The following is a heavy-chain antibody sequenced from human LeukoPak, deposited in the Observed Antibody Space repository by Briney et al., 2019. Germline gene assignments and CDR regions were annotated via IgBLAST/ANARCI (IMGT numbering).Heavy chain of an antibody. CDR3: ARGRRVGATGRGDFDI. Sequence: ASVKVSCKASGYTFTGYYMHWVRQAPGQGLEWMGRINPNSGGINYAQKFQGRVTMTRDTSISTAYMELSRLRSDDTAVYYCARGRRVGATGRGDFDIWGQGTMVTVSS. CDR2: INPNSGGI. D-gene: IGHD1-26*01. CDR1: GYTFTGYY. V-gene: IGHV1-2*06. J-gene: IGHJ3*02.